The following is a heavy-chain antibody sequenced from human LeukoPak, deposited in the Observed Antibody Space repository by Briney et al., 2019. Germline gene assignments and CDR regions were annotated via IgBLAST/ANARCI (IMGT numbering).Heavy chain of an antibody. CDR3: AKDEGHCSGGSCYRQDY. J-gene: IGHJ4*02. D-gene: IGHD2-15*01. Sequence: PGGSLRLSCSASGFTFSNFGMHRVRQAPGKGPEWVGVTSNGGSNNYHAESVKGRFTIYRDNSKNKLYLQMTSLRAEDNAVYYCAKDEGHCSGGSCYRQDYWGQGTLVTVSS. V-gene: IGHV3-30*18. CDR2: TSNGGSNN. CDR1: GFTFSNFG.